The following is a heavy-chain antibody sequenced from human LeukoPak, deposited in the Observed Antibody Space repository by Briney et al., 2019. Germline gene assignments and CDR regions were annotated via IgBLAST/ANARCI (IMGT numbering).Heavy chain of an antibody. D-gene: IGHD1-1*01. CDR1: GDSISSGAYY. Sequence: SETLSLTCTVSGDSISSGAYYWSWIRQPPGKGLEWIGYFYGSGSASYNPSLKSRVTISVDRSNNQFSLKMSSVTAADRAVYYCVRDVSQRRHFDYWGQGTLVTVSS. V-gene: IGHV4-30-2*01. J-gene: IGHJ4*02. CDR2: FYGSGSA. CDR3: VRDVSQRRHFDY.